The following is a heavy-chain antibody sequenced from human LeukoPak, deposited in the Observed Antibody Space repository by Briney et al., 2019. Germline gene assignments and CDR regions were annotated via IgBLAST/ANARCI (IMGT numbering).Heavy chain of an antibody. J-gene: IGHJ5*02. V-gene: IGHV1-46*01. CDR3: ARGVHVRTYDSHHNCFDP. CDR2: INPSGGST. Sequence: GASVKVSCKSSGYTFTNYYMYWVRQAPGPGLEWVGLINPSGGSTNYAQKFQGRVTVTRDMSTSTVYMEVNSLRSEDTAVYYCARGVHVRTYDSHHNCFDPWGQGTLVTVSS. D-gene: IGHD3-22*01. CDR1: GYTFTNYY.